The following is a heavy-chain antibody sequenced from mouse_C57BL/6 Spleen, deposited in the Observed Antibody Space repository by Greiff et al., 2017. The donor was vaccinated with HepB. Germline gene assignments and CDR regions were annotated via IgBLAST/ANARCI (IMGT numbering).Heavy chain of an antibody. D-gene: IGHD2-1*01. Sequence: VQLQQSGAELVRPGASVTLSCKASGYTFTDYEMHWVKQTPVHGLEWIGAIDPETGGTAYNQKFKGKAILTADKSSSTAYMELRSLTSEDSAVYYCTDYGNYGTFYFDYWGQGTTLTVSS. CDR3: TDYGNYGTFYFDY. J-gene: IGHJ2*01. CDR2: IDPETGGT. CDR1: GYTFTDYE. V-gene: IGHV1-15*01.